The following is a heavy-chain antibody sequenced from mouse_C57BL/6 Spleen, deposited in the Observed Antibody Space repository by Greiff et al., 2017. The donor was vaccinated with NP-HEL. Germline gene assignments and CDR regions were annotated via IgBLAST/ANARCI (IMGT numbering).Heavy chain of an antibody. CDR2: IRNKANGYTT. Sequence: EVKLMESGGGLVQPGGSLSLSCAASGFTFTDYYMSWVRQPPGKALEWLGFIRNKANGYTTEYSASVKGRFTISRDNSQSILYLQMNALRAEDSATYYCARYIEDGYYWFAYWGQGTLVTVSA. CDR1: GFTFTDYY. CDR3: ARYIEDGYYWFAY. J-gene: IGHJ3*01. V-gene: IGHV7-3*01. D-gene: IGHD2-3*01.